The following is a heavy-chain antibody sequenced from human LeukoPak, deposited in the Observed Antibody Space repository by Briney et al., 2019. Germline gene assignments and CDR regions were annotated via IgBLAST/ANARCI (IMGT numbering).Heavy chain of an antibody. D-gene: IGHD6-6*01. V-gene: IGHV1-8*01. CDR3: ARTPPGSSSYAY. CDR1: GYTFTSYD. CDR2: MNPNSGNS. J-gene: IGHJ4*02. Sequence: GASVKVSCKASGYTFTSYDINWVRQATGQGLEWMGWMNPNSGNSGYAQKFQGRVTMTRNTSISTAYMELSSLRSEATAVYYCARTPPGSSSYAYWGQGTLVTVSS.